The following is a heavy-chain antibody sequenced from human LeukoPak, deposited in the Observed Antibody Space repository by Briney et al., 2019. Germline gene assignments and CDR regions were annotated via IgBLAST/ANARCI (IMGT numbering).Heavy chain of an antibody. CDR1: GFTVSNNY. D-gene: IGHD5-24*01. CDR2: FHTGGET. CDR3: ARGFAPAYNFGVFDY. J-gene: IGHJ4*02. V-gene: IGHV3-53*01. Sequence: SGGSLRLSCAASGFTVSNNYMIWVRQAPGKGLEWVSLFHTGGETEYADSVKGQFTMSRDTSQNTVSLHMNSLRAEDTAVYYCARGFAPAYNFGVFDYWGQGTLVTVSS.